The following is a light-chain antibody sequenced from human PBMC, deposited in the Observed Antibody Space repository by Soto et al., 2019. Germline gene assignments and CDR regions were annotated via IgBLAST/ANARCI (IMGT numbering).Light chain of an antibody. J-gene: IGLJ3*02. CDR1: SSNLGADYD. V-gene: IGLV1-40*01. Sequence: QSVLTQPPSVSGAPGQRVTISCTGGSSNLGADYDVHWYQQLPGTAPKLLIFGNSNRPSGVSDRFSGSNSENTATLTITRVEAGDEADYYCQVWDSSSDHVLFGGGTKLTVL. CDR3: QVWDSSSDHVL. CDR2: GNS.